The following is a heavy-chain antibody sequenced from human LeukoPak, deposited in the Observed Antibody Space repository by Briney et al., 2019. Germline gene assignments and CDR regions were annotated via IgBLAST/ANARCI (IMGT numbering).Heavy chain of an antibody. V-gene: IGHV1-69*04. J-gene: IGHJ4*02. D-gene: IGHD7-27*01. CDR2: IIPIHGIA. Sequence: ASVKVSCKASGGTFSSYAISWVRQAPGQGLEWMGRIIPIHGIANYAQKFQGRVTITADKSTSTAYMELSSLRSEDTAVYYCARDSQLTGDLYWGQGTLVTVSS. CDR1: GGTFSSYA. CDR3: ARDSQLTGDLY.